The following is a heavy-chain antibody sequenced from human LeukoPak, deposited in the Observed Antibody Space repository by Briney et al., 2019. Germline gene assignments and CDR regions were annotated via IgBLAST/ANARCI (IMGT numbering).Heavy chain of an antibody. J-gene: IGHJ4*02. D-gene: IGHD1-26*01. CDR1: GYTLTELS. CDR3: ATDFGIGSWSL. CDR2: FDPEDGET. V-gene: IGHV1-24*01. Sequence: RASVKVSCKVSGYTLTELSMHWVRQAPGKGLEWMGGFDPEDGETIYAQKFQGRVTMTEDTSTDTAYMGLSSLRSEDTAVYYCATDFGIGSWSLWGQGTLVTVSS.